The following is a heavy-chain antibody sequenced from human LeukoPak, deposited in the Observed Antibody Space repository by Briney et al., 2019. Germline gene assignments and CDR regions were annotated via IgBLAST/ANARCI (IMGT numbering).Heavy chain of an antibody. Sequence: GGSLRLSCAASGFTFSSYSMNWDRQAPGKGLEWVSSISSSSSYIYYADSVKGRFTISRDNAKNSLYLQMNSLRAEDTAVYYCARGLGYCSGGSCPRNTYFDYWGQGTLVTVSS. D-gene: IGHD2-15*01. J-gene: IGHJ4*02. CDR1: GFTFSSYS. CDR3: ARGLGYCSGGSCPRNTYFDY. CDR2: ISSSSSYI. V-gene: IGHV3-21*01.